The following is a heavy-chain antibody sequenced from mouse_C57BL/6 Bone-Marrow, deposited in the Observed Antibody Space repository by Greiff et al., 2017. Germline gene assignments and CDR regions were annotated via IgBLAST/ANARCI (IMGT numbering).Heavy chain of an antibody. V-gene: IGHV14-4*01. CDR2: IDPENGDT. CDR3: TTGVNPSYFDY. Sequence: EVQLQQSGAELVRPGASVKLSCTASGFNIKDDYMHWVKQRPEQGLEWIGWIDPENGDTEYASKFQGKATITADTSSNTAYLQLSSLTSEDTAVYYCTTGVNPSYFDYWGQGTTLTVSS. D-gene: IGHD6-1*01. J-gene: IGHJ2*01. CDR1: GFNIKDDY.